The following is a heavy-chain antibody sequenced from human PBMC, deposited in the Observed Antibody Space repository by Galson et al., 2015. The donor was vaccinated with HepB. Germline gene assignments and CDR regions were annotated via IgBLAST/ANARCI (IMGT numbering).Heavy chain of an antibody. V-gene: IGHV5-10-1*01. J-gene: IGHJ6*02. D-gene: IGHD6-13*01. Sequence: QSGAEVKKPGESLRISCKGSGSSFTSYWISWVRQMPGKGLEWMGRIDPSDSYTNYSPSFQGHVTISADKSISTAYLQWSSLKASDTAMYYCARPGAAAALYYYYGMDVWGQGTTVTVSS. CDR1: GSSFTSYW. CDR3: ARPGAAAALYYYYGMDV. CDR2: IDPSDSYT.